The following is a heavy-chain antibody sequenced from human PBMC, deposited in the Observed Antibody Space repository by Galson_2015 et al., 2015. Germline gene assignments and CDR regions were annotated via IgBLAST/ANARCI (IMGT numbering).Heavy chain of an antibody. J-gene: IGHJ3*02. D-gene: IGHD3-3*01. CDR2: IRDDGDKT. V-gene: IGHV3-23*01. Sequence: SLRLSCAASGFTFSSFVMSWARQAPGRGLEWVSGIRDDGDKTYYRDSVKGRFTISRDNSKNTLYMQMNSLRAEDTALYYCVKHSTIFGVVDDPLHIWGQGTMVTVSS. CDR1: GFTFSSFV. CDR3: VKHSTIFGVVDDPLHI.